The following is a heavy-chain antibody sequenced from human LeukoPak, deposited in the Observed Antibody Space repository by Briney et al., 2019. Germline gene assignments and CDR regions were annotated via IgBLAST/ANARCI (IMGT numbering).Heavy chain of an antibody. J-gene: IGHJ5*02. D-gene: IGHD6-13*01. CDR1: GYTFTNYG. CDR2: ISAYNGNT. CDR3: ARYDAAPGYNWFDP. Sequence: ASVKVSCKASGYTFTNYGISWVRQAPGQGLERMGRISAYNGNTNYAQKLQGRVTMTTDTSTSTAYMELRSLRSDDTAVYYCARYDAAPGYNWFDPWGQGTLVTVSS. V-gene: IGHV1-18*01.